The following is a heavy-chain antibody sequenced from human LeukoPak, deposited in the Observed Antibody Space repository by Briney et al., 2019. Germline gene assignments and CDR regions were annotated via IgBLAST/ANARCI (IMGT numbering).Heavy chain of an antibody. D-gene: IGHD6-19*01. Sequence: GGSLRLSCAASGFTFSRFWMIWVRQTPGKGLEWVANIKQGGSEKNYVDSVMRRFTISRDDAHNSLFLQRNSLRAEDTALYYCVKANGWLAVSWGPGTLVTVSS. CDR2: IKQGGSEK. CDR3: VKANGWLAVS. V-gene: IGHV3-7*01. J-gene: IGHJ4*02. CDR1: GFTFSRFW.